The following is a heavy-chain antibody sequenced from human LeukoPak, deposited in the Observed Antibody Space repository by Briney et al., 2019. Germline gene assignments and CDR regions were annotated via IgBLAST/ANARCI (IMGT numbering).Heavy chain of an antibody. D-gene: IGHD3-22*01. J-gene: IGHJ6*02. CDR2: IIPFLGMP. Sequence: ASVKVSCKASGGTFSSYAVNWVRQAPGQGLEWVGRIIPFLGMPNYAQKFQGRVTTTADKSTSTAYVELSSLRSDDTAVYYCARGHSYYYESSGYYHYYYGMDVWGQGTTVTVSS. V-gene: IGHV1-69*04. CDR1: GGTFSSYA. CDR3: ARGHSYYYESSGYYHYYYGMDV.